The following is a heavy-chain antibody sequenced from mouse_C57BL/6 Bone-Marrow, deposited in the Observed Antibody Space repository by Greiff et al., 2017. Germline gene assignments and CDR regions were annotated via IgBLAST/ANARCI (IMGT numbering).Heavy chain of an antibody. Sequence: EVKLEESGPGLAKPSQTLSLTCSVTGYSITSDYWNWIRTFPGNKLEYMGYISYSGSTYYNPSLKSQLSITRDTSKNQYYLQLNSVTTEDTATYYCARYRDYYGSSRGYYAMDYWGQGTSVTVSS. CDR1: GYSITSDY. D-gene: IGHD1-1*01. J-gene: IGHJ4*01. V-gene: IGHV3-8*01. CDR3: ARYRDYYGSSRGYYAMDY. CDR2: ISYSGST.